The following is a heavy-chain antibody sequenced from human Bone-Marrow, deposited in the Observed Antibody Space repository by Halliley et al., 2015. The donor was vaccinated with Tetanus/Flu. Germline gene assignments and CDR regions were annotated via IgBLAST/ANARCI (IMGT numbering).Heavy chain of an antibody. V-gene: IGHV1-3*01. Sequence: WMGWINAGDGDTKYSGKFQDRLIITRDKSASTAYMELSRLTSEDTALYYCARENGYGDYEFCDYWGPGTLVTVSS. J-gene: IGHJ4*02. D-gene: IGHD4-17*01. CDR3: ARENGYGDYEFCDY. CDR2: INAGDGDT.